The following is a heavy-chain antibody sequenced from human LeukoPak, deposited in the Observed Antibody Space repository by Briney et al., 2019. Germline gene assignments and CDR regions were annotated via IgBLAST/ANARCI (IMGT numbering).Heavy chain of an antibody. D-gene: IGHD5/OR15-5a*01. Sequence: GGSLRLSCAASGFTFSSYAMHWVRQAPGKGLEWVAVISYDGSNKYYADSVKGRFAISRGNSKNTLYLQMNSLRAEDTAVYYCARRASIDYWGQGTLVTVSS. CDR3: ARRASIDY. CDR1: GFTFSSYA. V-gene: IGHV3-30*01. CDR2: ISYDGSNK. J-gene: IGHJ4*02.